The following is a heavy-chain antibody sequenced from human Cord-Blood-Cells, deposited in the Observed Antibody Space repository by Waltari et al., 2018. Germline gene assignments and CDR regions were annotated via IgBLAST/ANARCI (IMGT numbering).Heavy chain of an antibody. Sequence: QMQLVQSGPEVKKPGTSVKVSCKASGFTFTSSAVQWVRQARGQRREWIGWIVVGSGNTNYAQKFQERVTITRDMSTSTAYMELSSLRSEDTAVYYCAALYSSSHAFDIWGQGTMVTVSS. CDR2: IVVGSGNT. CDR3: AALYSSSHAFDI. D-gene: IGHD6-13*01. CDR1: GFTFTSSA. V-gene: IGHV1-58*01. J-gene: IGHJ3*02.